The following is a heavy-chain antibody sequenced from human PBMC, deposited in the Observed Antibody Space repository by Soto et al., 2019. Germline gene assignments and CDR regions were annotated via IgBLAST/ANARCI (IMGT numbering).Heavy chain of an antibody. Sequence: GGSLRLSCAASGFTFSSYAMSWVRQAPGKGLEWVSAISGSGGSTYYADSVKGRFTISRDNSKNTLYLQMNSLRAEDTAVYYFVKVSSSSPNYYYYYGMDVWGQGTTVTVSS. J-gene: IGHJ6*02. CDR2: ISGSGGST. D-gene: IGHD6-6*01. CDR3: VKVSSSSPNYYYYYGMDV. CDR1: GFTFSSYA. V-gene: IGHV3-23*01.